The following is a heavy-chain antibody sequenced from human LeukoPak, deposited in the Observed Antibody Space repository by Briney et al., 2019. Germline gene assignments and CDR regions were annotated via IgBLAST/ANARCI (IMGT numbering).Heavy chain of an antibody. CDR1: GYSINSGYT. Sequence: SETLSLTCTVSGYSINSGYTWGWIRQPPGKGLEWIGNIYHSGGTYYNPSLTSRVTISVDRSKNQFSLKLSSVTAADTAVYYCARAYDSSGYYPFDYWGQGTLVTVSS. CDR3: ARAYDSSGYYPFDY. CDR2: IYHSGGT. V-gene: IGHV4-38-2*02. J-gene: IGHJ4*02. D-gene: IGHD3-22*01.